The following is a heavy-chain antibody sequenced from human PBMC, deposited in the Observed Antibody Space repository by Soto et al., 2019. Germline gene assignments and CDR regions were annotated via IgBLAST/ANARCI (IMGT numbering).Heavy chain of an antibody. D-gene: IGHD3-10*01. CDR3: VRDRDRRWFDP. Sequence: EVQLVESGGGLVQPGGSLRLSCAASAFSFSNFWMAWVRQTPGKGPEWVATIKDDGSEKYYVDSLKGRFTVSRDNAKDSLYLQMNSLRDEDTAVYYCVRDRDRRWFDPWGQGTLVTVSS. CDR2: IKDDGSEK. V-gene: IGHV3-7*03. CDR1: AFSFSNFW. J-gene: IGHJ5*02.